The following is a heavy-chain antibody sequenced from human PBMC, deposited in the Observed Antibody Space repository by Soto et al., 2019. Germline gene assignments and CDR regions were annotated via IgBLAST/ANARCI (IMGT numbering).Heavy chain of an antibody. CDR2: MNPNSGNT. CDR1: GDIFTNYD. Sequence: VQLVQSGAEVKRPGASVKVSCKTSGDIFTNYDINWVRQAAGQGLEWMGWMNPNSGNTGLAQKFQGRLTLTRNTSIDTAYMELNSLTFDDTAVYFCARFAQSAVLFNWGQGTLVTVSS. V-gene: IGHV1-8*01. D-gene: IGHD6-19*01. J-gene: IGHJ4*02. CDR3: ARFAQSAVLFN.